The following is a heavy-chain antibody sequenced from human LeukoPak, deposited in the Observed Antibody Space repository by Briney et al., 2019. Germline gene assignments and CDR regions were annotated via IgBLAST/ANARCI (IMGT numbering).Heavy chain of an antibody. V-gene: IGHV3-21*01. CDR3: ARDIYCTNTVCYFDS. Sequence: NPGGSLRLSCAASGFTFSSYSMNWVSQAPGKGLEWVSSMSSSSSYIYYADSVKGRFTISRDNAENSLYLQMNSLRAEDTAVYYCARDIYCTNTVCYFDSWGQGTLVTVSS. J-gene: IGHJ4*02. CDR1: GFTFSSYS. CDR2: MSSSSSYI. D-gene: IGHD2-8*01.